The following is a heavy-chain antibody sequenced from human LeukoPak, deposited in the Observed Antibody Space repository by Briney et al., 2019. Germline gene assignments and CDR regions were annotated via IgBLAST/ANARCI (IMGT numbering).Heavy chain of an antibody. D-gene: IGHD2-15*01. J-gene: IGHJ5*02. CDR1: GGSISPYY. Sequence: PSETLSLTCTVSGGSISPYYWSWIRQPAGKGLEWIGHMDTSGHTNYNSSLMSRVTMSVDTSKNQFSLRLTSVTAADTAVYYCARHWSHSVAQFGRSYWFDPWGQGTLVTVSS. CDR2: MDTSGHT. CDR3: ARHWSHSVAQFGRSYWFDP. V-gene: IGHV4-4*07.